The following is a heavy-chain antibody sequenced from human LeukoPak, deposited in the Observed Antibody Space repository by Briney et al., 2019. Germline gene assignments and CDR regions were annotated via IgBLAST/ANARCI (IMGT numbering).Heavy chain of an antibody. J-gene: IGHJ5*02. CDR3: AREVLVYTAMVGFDP. CDR1: GFTFSDYG. CDR2: IWYDGSNK. D-gene: IGHD5-18*01. Sequence: GGSLRLSCAASGFTFSDYGMHWVRQAPGKGLAWVAVIWYDGSNKYYADSVKGRFTISRDNSKNTLYMQMNSLRGEDTAVYYCAREVLVYTAMVGFDPWGQGTLVTVSS. V-gene: IGHV3-33*01.